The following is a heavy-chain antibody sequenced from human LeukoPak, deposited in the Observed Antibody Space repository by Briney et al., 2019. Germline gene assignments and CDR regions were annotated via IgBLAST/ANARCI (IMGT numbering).Heavy chain of an antibody. Sequence: GESLKISCQVSGYIFTSYWIAWVRQMPGKGLEWMGIIYPGDSDTRYSPSFQGQVTMSADKSISTAYLQWSSLKASDTAMYYCARSYGSGSYGGAFDIWGQGTMVTVSS. V-gene: IGHV5-51*01. CDR3: ARSYGSGSYGGAFDI. CDR2: IYPGDSDT. D-gene: IGHD3-10*01. CDR1: GYIFTSYW. J-gene: IGHJ3*02.